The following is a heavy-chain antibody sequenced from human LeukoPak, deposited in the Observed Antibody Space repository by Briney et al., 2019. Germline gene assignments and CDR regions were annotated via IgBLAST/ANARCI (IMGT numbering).Heavy chain of an antibody. J-gene: IGHJ6*02. CDR2: IYYSGST. CDR1: GGSISSGGYY. Sequence: SETLSLTCTVSGGSISSGGYYWSWIRQHPRKGLEWIGYIYYSGSTYYNPSLKSRVTISVDTSKNQFSLKLSSVTAADTAVYYCARGSGWYVSYYYGMDVWGQGTTVTVSS. V-gene: IGHV4-31*03. D-gene: IGHD6-19*01. CDR3: ARGSGWYVSYYYGMDV.